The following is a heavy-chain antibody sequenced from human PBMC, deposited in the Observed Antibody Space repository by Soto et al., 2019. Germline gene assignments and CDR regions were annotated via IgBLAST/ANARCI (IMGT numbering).Heavy chain of an antibody. CDR1: GGSISSYY. Sequence: PSETLSLTCTVSGGSISSYYWSWIRQPPGKGLEWIGYFYYSGSTNYNPSLKSRVTISVDTSKNQFSLKLSSVTAADTAVYYCARHGYSGYDSRRKNLYDYGNCFDPWGQGTLVTLAS. J-gene: IGHJ5*02. CDR3: ARHGYSGYDSRRKNLYDYGNCFDP. V-gene: IGHV4-59*08. D-gene: IGHD5-12*01. CDR2: FYYSGST.